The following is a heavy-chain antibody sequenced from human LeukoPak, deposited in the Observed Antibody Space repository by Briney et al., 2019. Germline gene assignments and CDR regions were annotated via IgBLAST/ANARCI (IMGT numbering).Heavy chain of an antibody. D-gene: IGHD1-20*01. CDR2: IYDSGST. CDR1: GGSISSGDYY. Sequence: SQTRSLTCTVSGGSISSGDYYWSWIRHPPGKGLEGIGYIYDSGSTYYNPSLKSRVTISVDTSKNQFSLKMSSVTAADTAVYYCAREVWADNWNYFDYWGQGTLVTVSS. J-gene: IGHJ4*02. V-gene: IGHV4-30-4*08. CDR3: AREVWADNWNYFDY.